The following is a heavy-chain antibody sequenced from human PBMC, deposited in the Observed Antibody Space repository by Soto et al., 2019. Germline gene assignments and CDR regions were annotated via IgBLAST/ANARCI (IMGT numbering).Heavy chain of an antibody. D-gene: IGHD6-13*01. CDR2: ISGSGGST. Sequence: EVQLLEAGGGLVQPGGSLRLSCAASGFTFSSYAMSWVRQAPGKGLEWVSVISGSGGSTYYADSVKGRFTISRDNSKNTLYLQMNSLRAEDTAGYYCARRGPGTYFDYWGQGTLVTVSS. CDR3: ARRGPGTYFDY. V-gene: IGHV3-23*01. J-gene: IGHJ4*02. CDR1: GFTFSSYA.